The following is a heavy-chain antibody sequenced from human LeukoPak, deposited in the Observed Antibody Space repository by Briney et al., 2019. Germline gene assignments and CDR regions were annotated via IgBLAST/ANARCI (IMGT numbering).Heavy chain of an antibody. J-gene: IGHJ4*02. Sequence: SETLSLTRAVDGGSFSGYYWSWIRQPPGKGLEWIGEINHSGSTNYNPSLKSRVTISVDTSKNQFSLKLSSVTAADTAVYYCARGRYYYGSGSYFDYWGQGTLVTVSS. CDR3: ARGRYYYGSGSYFDY. CDR1: GGSFSGYY. D-gene: IGHD3-10*01. V-gene: IGHV4-34*01. CDR2: INHSGST.